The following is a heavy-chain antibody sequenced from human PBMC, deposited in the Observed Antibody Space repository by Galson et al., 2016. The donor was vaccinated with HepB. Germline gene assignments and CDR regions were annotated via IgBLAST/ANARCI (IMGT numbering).Heavy chain of an antibody. J-gene: IGHJ4*02. Sequence: SVKVSCKASGYTFTHYAIHWVRQAPGQRLEWMGWINPGNGYTKYSQKFQGRITITRDTSVNTDYMELTRLRSEDTAFYYCARDPGGISTRFDSWGQGALVTVSS. D-gene: IGHD4-23*01. V-gene: IGHV1-3*01. CDR1: GYTFTHYA. CDR2: INPGNGYT. CDR3: ARDPGGISTRFDS.